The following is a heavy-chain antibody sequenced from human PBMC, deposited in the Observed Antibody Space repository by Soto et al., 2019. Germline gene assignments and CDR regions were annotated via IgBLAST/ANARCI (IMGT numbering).Heavy chain of an antibody. CDR3: AREPTTVTNYYYYALDV. V-gene: IGHV4-61*01. J-gene: IGHJ6*02. Sequence: QVQLQESGPGLVKPSETLSLTCTVSGGSVSSGSYYWSWIRQPPGKGLEWIGYISYSGSTNYNPSLKSRVTISVDTSKNQFSLKRSSVTAADTAVYYCAREPTTVTNYYYYALDVWGQGTTVTVSS. CDR1: GGSVSSGSYY. D-gene: IGHD4-17*01. CDR2: ISYSGST.